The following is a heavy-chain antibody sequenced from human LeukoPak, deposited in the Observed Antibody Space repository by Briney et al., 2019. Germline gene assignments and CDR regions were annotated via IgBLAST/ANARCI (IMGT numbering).Heavy chain of an antibody. CDR2: IYYSGNT. CDR3: ARRVTGRGTFYFDY. CDR1: GGSISSYY. Sequence: SETLSLTCSVSGGSISSYYWSWIRQPPGKGLEYIGYIYYSGNTNFNPALKSRVTISLDTSRNQFSLRLNSVTAADTAVYYCARRVTGRGTFYFDYWGQGSLVTVSS. D-gene: IGHD3-16*01. J-gene: IGHJ4*02. V-gene: IGHV4-59*08.